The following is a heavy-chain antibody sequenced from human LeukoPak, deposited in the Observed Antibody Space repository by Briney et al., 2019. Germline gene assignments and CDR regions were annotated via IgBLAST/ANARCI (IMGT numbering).Heavy chain of an antibody. CDR2: IIPIFGTA. CDR3: ARVVVPAAIPYYYYYMDV. CDR1: GGTFSSYA. J-gene: IGHJ6*03. D-gene: IGHD2-2*02. V-gene: IGHV1-69*01. Sequence: SSVKVSCKASGGTFSSYAISWVRQAPGQGLEWMGGIIPIFGTANYAQKFQGRVTITADESTSTAYMELSSLRSEDTAVYYCARVVVPAAIPYYYYYMDVWGKGTTVTVSS.